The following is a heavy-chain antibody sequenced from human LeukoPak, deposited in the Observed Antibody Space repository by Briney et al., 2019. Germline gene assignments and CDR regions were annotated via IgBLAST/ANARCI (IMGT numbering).Heavy chain of an antibody. V-gene: IGHV2-5*02. Sequence: SRPTRVKTTQTLTLTCTFSGFSHSPSGEAVGWFRKRPGKALEWLALIYWDDDKRYSPSLKSRLTITKDTSKNQVVLTMTSMDPVDTATYYCARGEGWYRHWGQGTLVTVSS. J-gene: IGHJ4*02. D-gene: IGHD6-19*01. CDR2: IYWDDDK. CDR1: GFSHSPSGEA. CDR3: ARGEGWYRH.